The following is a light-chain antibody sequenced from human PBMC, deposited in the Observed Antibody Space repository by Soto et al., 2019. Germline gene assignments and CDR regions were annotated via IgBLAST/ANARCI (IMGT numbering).Light chain of an antibody. CDR2: ATS. V-gene: IGKV1-8*01. Sequence: AIQMTQSPSSFSASVGDRVIITCRASQGIDTYLAWYQQKPGKAPRLLIYATSVLESGVPSRFSGSGSGTDYTLTISSLQSEDFASYYCQQYYTHPQTFGQGTKLDVK. CDR1: QGIDTY. J-gene: IGKJ2*01. CDR3: QQYYTHPQT.